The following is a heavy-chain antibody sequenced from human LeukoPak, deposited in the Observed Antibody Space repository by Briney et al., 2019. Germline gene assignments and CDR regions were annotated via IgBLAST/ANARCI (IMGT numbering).Heavy chain of an antibody. CDR2: ISSSRTTI. CDR1: GFTFSSYS. D-gene: IGHD3-9*01. Sequence: GGSLRLSCAASGFTFSSYSMNWVRQVPGKGLEWVSYISSSRTTIYYADSVKGRFTISRDNAKNSLYLQMNSLRAEDTAVYYCARGVVRYFDYWGQGALVTVSS. CDR3: ARGVVRYFDY. V-gene: IGHV3-48*01. J-gene: IGHJ4*02.